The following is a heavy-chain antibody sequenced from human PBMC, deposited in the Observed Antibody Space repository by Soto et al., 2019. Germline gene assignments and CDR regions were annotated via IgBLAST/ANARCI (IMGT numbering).Heavy chain of an antibody. Sequence: EVQLVESGGGLVQPGGSLRLSCELSGITFTYDWMSWVRQAPGKGLEWVGRIKSKGGGGTTDYAIPVQGKFTITRGDKKSQKYLETNSLKSEDTAVYYGTRSADYCRGMAVWGQGTPVIGSS. V-gene: IGHV3-15*01. D-gene: IGHD4-17*01. CDR3: TRSADYCRGMAV. CDR1: GITFTYDW. CDR2: IKSKGGGGTT. J-gene: IGHJ6*02.